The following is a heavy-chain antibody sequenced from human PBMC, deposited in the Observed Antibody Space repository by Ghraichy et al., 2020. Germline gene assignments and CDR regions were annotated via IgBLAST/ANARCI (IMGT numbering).Heavy chain of an antibody. CDR1: GFTFSDYY. D-gene: IGHD5-12*01. J-gene: IGHJ6*03. Sequence: GGSLRLSCAASGFTFSDYYMSWIRQAPGKGLEWVSYISSSSSYTNYADSVKGRFTISRDNAKNSLYLQMNSLRAEDTAVYYCAREYRYSGYNSKIYYYYMDVWGKGTTVTVSS. CDR3: AREYRYSGYNSKIYYYYMDV. V-gene: IGHV3-11*06. CDR2: ISSSSSYT.